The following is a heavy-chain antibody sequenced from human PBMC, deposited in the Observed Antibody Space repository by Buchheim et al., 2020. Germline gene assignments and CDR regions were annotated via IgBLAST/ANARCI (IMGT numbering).Heavy chain of an antibody. Sequence: QMQLQESGPGLVKPSQTLSLTCTVSGGSISSGDYYWSWIRQPPGKGLEWIGYIYYSGGTYYNPSLKSRVTISVDTSKNQFSLKRSSVTAADTAVYYCARDSGGYSYGDYYFDYWGQGTL. J-gene: IGHJ4*02. CDR3: ARDSGGYSYGDYYFDY. D-gene: IGHD5-18*01. CDR1: GGSISSGDYY. CDR2: IYYSGGT. V-gene: IGHV4-30-4*01.